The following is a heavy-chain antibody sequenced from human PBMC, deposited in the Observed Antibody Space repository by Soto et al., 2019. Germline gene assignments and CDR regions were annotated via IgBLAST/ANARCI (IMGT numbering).Heavy chain of an antibody. D-gene: IGHD5-18*01. CDR1: GFTVSSNY. CDR3: ASGANSYGNPIDY. J-gene: IGHJ4*02. Sequence: PGGSLRLSCAASGFTVSSNYMSWVRQSPGKGLEWVSVIYSGGSTYYADSVKGRFTISRDNSKNTLYLQMNSLRAEDTAVYYCASGANSYGNPIDYWGQGTLVTVSS. CDR2: IYSGGST. V-gene: IGHV3-53*01.